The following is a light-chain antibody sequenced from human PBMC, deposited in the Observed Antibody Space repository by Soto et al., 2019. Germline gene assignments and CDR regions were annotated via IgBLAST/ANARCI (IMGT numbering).Light chain of an antibody. CDR1: HGIASC. Sequence: DIQMTQSPSSVSASVGDRVTITCRASHGIASCLAWYQQKPGTSHKLLVYAASSLQSGVPSRFSGSESGTDFTLTISSLQPEDFAIYYCQQASSFPPTLGPGTKVDIK. V-gene: IGKV1-12*01. CDR3: QQASSFPPT. J-gene: IGKJ3*01. CDR2: AAS.